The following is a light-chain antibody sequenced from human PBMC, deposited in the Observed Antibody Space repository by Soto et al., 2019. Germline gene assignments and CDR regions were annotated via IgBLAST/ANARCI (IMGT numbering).Light chain of an antibody. V-gene: IGKV3-20*01. Sequence: EIVLTQSPGTLSLSPGERATLSCRASQSVSSSYLAWYQQKPGQAPRLLIYGASSRATGIPDRFSGSGSGTDFTLTISRLEPEDFEVYYCQQYGSPPTFGQGNKVEIK. CDR1: QSVSSSY. J-gene: IGKJ1*01. CDR2: GAS. CDR3: QQYGSPPT.